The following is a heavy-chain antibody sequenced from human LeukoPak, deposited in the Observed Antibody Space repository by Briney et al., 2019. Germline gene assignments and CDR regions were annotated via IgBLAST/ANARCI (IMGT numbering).Heavy chain of an antibody. CDR1: GFTFSSYS. CDR2: ISSSSTYI. J-gene: IGHJ4*03. CDR3: ARDQIYSGTYHNTFDI. V-gene: IGHV3-21*01. D-gene: IGHD1-26*01. Sequence: GGSLRLSCAASGFTFSSYSMSWVRQAPGKGLEWVSSISSSSTYIYYADSMKGRFTISRDNAKNSLYLQMNTLRADDTAVYYCARDQIYSGTYHNTFDIWGHGTLVTVSS.